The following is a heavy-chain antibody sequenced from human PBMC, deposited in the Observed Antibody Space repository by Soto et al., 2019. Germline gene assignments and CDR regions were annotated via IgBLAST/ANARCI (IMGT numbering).Heavy chain of an antibody. Sequence: QEQLVESGGGLVRPGGSLRLSCAASGFTFSAYYMTWMRQAPGKGLEWVSYITSSSDYTNYAGSVKGRFTISRDNAKNSLYLQMNSLRVEHTAVYYCVREYYYGMDVWGQGTTVTVSS. V-gene: IGHV3-11*05. J-gene: IGHJ6*02. CDR2: ITSSSDYT. CDR3: VREYYYGMDV. CDR1: GFTFSAYY.